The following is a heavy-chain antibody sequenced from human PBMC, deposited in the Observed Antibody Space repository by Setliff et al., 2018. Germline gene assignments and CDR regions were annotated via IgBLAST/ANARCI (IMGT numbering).Heavy chain of an antibody. V-gene: IGHV3-23*01. Sequence: QPGGSLRLSCEASGFIFKNHALTWVRQVPGKGLEWVSAVSGGGDYTYYADSVKGRFTISRDNSKNTVYLHIKSLRADDTAVYFCSKAALDLELDSWGQGTLVTVSS. CDR2: VSGGGDYT. CDR3: SKAALDLELDS. J-gene: IGHJ4*02. D-gene: IGHD1-1*01. CDR1: GFIFKNHA.